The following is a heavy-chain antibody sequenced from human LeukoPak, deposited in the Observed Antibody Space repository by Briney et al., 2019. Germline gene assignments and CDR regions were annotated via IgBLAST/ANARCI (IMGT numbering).Heavy chain of an antibody. V-gene: IGHV3-9*01. D-gene: IGHD3-10*01. CDR1: GFTFDDYA. CDR3: AKDKEEGSGSYGNSIFDY. CDR2: ISWNSGSI. J-gene: IGHJ4*02. Sequence: GGSLRLSCAASGFTFDDYAMHWVRQAPGKGLEWVSGISWNSGSIGYADSVKGRFTISRDNAKNSLYLQMNSLRAEDTALYYCAKDKEEGSGSYGNSIFDYWGQGTLVTVSS.